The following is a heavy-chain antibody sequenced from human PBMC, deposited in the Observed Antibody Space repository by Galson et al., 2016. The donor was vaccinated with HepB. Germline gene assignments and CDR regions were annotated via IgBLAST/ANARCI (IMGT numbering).Heavy chain of an antibody. CDR3: ERGVGGVPSANFYYGMDV. J-gene: IGHJ6*02. V-gene: IGHV3-66*01. Sequence: SLRLSCAASGFAVSDNYMSWVRQAPGKGLEWVSVIYRGGFTYYADSVKGRFTISRDNSENTLYLQMNSLRAEDTAVYYCERGVGGVPSANFYYGMDVWGQGATATVSS. CDR2: IYRGGFT. D-gene: IGHD2-2*01. CDR1: GFAVSDNY.